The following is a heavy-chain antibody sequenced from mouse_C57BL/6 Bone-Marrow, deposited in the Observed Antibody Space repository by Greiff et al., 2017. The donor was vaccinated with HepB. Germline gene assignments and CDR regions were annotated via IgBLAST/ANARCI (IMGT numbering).Heavy chain of an antibody. Sequence: VQLQQSGAELVKPGASVKMSCKASGYTFTSYWITWVKQRPGQGLEWIGDIDPGSGGTNYNEKFKSKATLTVDTSSSTAYMQLSSLTSEDSAVYYCAKYYSNYVGFAYWGQGTLVTVSA. D-gene: IGHD2-5*01. V-gene: IGHV1-55*01. J-gene: IGHJ3*01. CDR3: AKYYSNYVGFAY. CDR1: GYTFTSYW. CDR2: IDPGSGGT.